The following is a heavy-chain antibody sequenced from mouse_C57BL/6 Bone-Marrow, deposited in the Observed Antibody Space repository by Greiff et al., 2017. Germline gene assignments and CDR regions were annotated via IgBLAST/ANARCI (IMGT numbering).Heavy chain of an antibody. CDR3: ARLGVYYGNFLWYFDV. CDR1: GFTFSSYG. D-gene: IGHD2-1*01. Sequence: EVNLVESGGDLVKPGGSLKLSCAASGFTFSSYGMSWVRQTPDQRLEWVATISSGGSYTYYPDSVKGRFTISRDNAQNTLYLQMRSLKSEDTAMYYCARLGVYYGNFLWYFDVWGTGTTVTVSA. J-gene: IGHJ1*03. V-gene: IGHV5-6*01. CDR2: ISSGGSYT.